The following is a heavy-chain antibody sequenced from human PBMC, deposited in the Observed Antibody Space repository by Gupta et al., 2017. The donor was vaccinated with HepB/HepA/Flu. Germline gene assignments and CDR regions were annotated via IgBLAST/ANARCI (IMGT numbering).Heavy chain of an antibody. CDR3: ASAPGYYFDF. Sequence: EVEVLASGGGLGQPGGSLRLPCEASGFTFRNYAGRWLRQAPGKGLEWVSSITDSGGGTTYADSVKGRFTISRDNSKTTLFLQMNGLRAEDTAVYFCASAPGYYFDFWGQGILVTVSS. J-gene: IGHJ4*02. CDR1: GFTFRNYA. D-gene: IGHD7-27*01. CDR2: ITDSGGGT. V-gene: IGHV3-23*01.